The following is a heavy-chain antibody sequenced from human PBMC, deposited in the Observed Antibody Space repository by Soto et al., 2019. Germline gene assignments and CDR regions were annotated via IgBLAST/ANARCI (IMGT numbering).Heavy chain of an antibody. Sequence: XSVKVPCKPSGYSFTGYSFHWVRQAPGQGLEWLGWINPNSGGTDYAQKFLGRVILTRDVSITTAYMEVTSLRSDDTAVYYCARAETASNNWFDPWGQGTLVTVSS. CDR1: GYSFTGYS. CDR2: INPNSGGT. CDR3: ARAETASNNWFDP. J-gene: IGHJ5*02. D-gene: IGHD1-1*01. V-gene: IGHV1-2*02.